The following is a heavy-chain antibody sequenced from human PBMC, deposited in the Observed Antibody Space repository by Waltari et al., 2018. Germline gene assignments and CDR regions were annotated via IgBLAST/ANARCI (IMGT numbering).Heavy chain of an antibody. Sequence: QVQLQESGPGLVKPSGTLSLICSVSGGSVNRRAWWTGVRQPPGTGLEWIGEVYHRGNTNYNPSLKSRVTISVDKTKNQFSLKLTSVTAADTAVYYCVRRGEGTMVYNDAFDFWGLGTKVTVSS. CDR2: VYHRGNT. CDR1: GGSVNRRAW. D-gene: IGHD3-10*01. CDR3: VRRGEGTMVYNDAFDF. V-gene: IGHV4-4*02. J-gene: IGHJ3*01.